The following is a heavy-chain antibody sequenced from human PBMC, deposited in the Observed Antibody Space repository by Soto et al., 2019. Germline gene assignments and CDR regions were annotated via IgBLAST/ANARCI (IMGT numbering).Heavy chain of an antibody. CDR1: GGSISSYY. CDR2: VYYSGGT. V-gene: IGHV4-59*01. Sequence: QVQLQESGRGLVKPSETLSLTCTVSGGSISSYYWTWLRQPPGTGLEWIGYVYYSGGTNYNPSLQSRVTRAVDTSKSQLSLNLSSVTAADTAVYDCARNHRYNSGWYESGGQGILVTVSS. J-gene: IGHJ5*01. D-gene: IGHD6-19*01. CDR3: ARNHRYNSGWYES.